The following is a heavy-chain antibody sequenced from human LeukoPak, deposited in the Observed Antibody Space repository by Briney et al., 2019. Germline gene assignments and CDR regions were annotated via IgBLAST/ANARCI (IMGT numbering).Heavy chain of an antibody. V-gene: IGHV4-30-4*01. CDR3: ARGVRGIMVRGAITDLNWFDP. J-gene: IGHJ5*02. D-gene: IGHD3-10*01. CDR2: IYHSGRT. CDR1: GGSISSGDYY. Sequence: MTSETLSLTCTVSGGSISSGDYYWTWIRQPPGKGLEWIVYIYHSGRTHYKASLKSRLTISLDTSKNQFSLRLTSVTAADTAVYFCARGVRGIMVRGAITDLNWFDPWGQGTLVAVSS.